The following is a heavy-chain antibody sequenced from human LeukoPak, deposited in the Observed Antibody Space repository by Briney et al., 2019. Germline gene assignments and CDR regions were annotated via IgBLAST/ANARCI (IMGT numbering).Heavy chain of an antibody. V-gene: IGHV4-59*01. CDR3: ARVGKGGYYLP. D-gene: IGHD3-3*01. CDR1: GGSISSYY. Sequence: SETLSLTCTVSGGSISSYYWSWIRQPPGKGLEWIGYIYYSGSTNYNPSLKSRVTISVDTSKNQFSLKLSSVTAADTAVYYCARVGKGGYYLPWGQETLVTVSS. J-gene: IGHJ5*02. CDR2: IYYSGST.